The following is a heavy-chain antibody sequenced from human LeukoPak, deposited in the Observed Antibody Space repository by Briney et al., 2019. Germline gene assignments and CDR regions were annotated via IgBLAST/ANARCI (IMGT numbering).Heavy chain of an antibody. J-gene: IGHJ3*02. CDR3: AKDHQDDNNDFFGRGI. D-gene: IGHD3-3*01. CDR2: IRYDGSSK. CDR1: GFIFSSYG. V-gene: IGHV3-30*02. Sequence: GGSLRLSCAASGFIFSSYGMHWVRQAPGKGLEWVAFIRYDGSSKYYADSVKGRFTISRDNSKNTLYLQMNSLRAEDTAVYYCAKDHQDDNNDFFGRGIWGQGTMVTVSS.